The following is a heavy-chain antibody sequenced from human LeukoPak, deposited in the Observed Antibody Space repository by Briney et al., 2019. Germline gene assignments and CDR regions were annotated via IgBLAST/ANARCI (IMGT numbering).Heavy chain of an antibody. Sequence: GGSLRLSCAASGFTFSNFEMNWVRQAPGKGLEWVSYIDFTGSTIFYADSVKGRFTISRDNAKNTLYLQMNSLRAEDTAVYYCASGRYYYYYMDVWGKGTTVTISS. V-gene: IGHV3-48*03. J-gene: IGHJ6*03. CDR3: ASGRYYYYYMDV. CDR1: GFTFSNFE. CDR2: IDFTGSTI. D-gene: IGHD1-26*01.